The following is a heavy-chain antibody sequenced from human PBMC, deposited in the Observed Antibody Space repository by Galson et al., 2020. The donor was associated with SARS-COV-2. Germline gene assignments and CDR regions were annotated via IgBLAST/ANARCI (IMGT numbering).Heavy chain of an antibody. Sequence: ASVKVSCKASGYTFTGYYMHWVRQPPGQGLEWMGWINPNSGGTNYAQKFQGRVTMTRDTSISTAYMELSRLRSDDTAVYYCARELSIAAAWDYYYGMDVWGQGTTVTVSS. D-gene: IGHD6-13*01. CDR1: GYTFTGYY. CDR3: ARELSIAAAWDYYYGMDV. CDR2: INPNSGGT. J-gene: IGHJ6*02. V-gene: IGHV1-2*02.